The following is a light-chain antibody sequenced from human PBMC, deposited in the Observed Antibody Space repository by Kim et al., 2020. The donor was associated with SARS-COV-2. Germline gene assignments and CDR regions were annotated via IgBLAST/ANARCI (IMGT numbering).Light chain of an antibody. CDR1: SSDAGSYNR. CDR2: EVS. CDR3: SSYTSSSIVA. J-gene: IGLJ2*01. V-gene: IGLV2-18*02. Sequence: QSALTQPPSVSGSPGQSVTISCTGTSSDAGSYNRVSWYQQPPGTAPKLMIYEVSNRPSGVPDRFSGSKSGNTASLTISGLQAEDEADYYCSSYTSSSIVAFGGGTQLTVL.